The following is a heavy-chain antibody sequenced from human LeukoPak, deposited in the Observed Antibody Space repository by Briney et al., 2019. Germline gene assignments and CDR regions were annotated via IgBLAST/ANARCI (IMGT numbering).Heavy chain of an antibody. Sequence: PGGSLRLSCAASGFTFSDYYMTWIRQAPGKGLEWVSYISSTGNIIFYADSVKGRFNISRDNAKNSLYLQMNSLRAEDTAVYYCARDPLIGSTYTTAWGYWGQGTLVTVSS. CDR1: GFTFSDYY. CDR2: ISSTGNII. V-gene: IGHV3-11*04. J-gene: IGHJ4*02. CDR3: ARDPLIGSTYTTAWGY. D-gene: IGHD2-2*01.